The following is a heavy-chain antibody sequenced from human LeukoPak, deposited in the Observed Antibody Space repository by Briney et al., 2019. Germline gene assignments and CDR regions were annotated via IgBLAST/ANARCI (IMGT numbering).Heavy chain of an antibody. V-gene: IGHV3-48*04. D-gene: IGHD6-19*01. CDR1: GFTFSSYS. CDR3: LAVAAPPFDY. Sequence: GGSLRLSCAASGFTFSSYSMNWVRQAPGRGLEWVSYITRSSSTIYYADSVKGRFTISRDNAKNSLYLQMNSLRAEDTAVYYCLAVAAPPFDYWGQGTLVTVSS. J-gene: IGHJ4*02. CDR2: ITRSSSTI.